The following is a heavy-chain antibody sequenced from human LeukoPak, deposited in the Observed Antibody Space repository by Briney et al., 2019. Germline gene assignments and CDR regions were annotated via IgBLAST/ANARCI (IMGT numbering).Heavy chain of an antibody. V-gene: IGHV7-4-1*01. CDR3: ARVSLGENFFDF. CDR2: INTDTGNP. J-gene: IGHJ4*02. D-gene: IGHD3-10*01. CDR1: GYTFTNYA. Sequence: GASVKVSCKPSGYTFTNYAMSWVRQAPGQGLEWMGWINTDTGNPTYAQGFTGQLVFSLDTSVSTAYLQIRSLRAEDTAVYYCARVSLGENFFDFWGQGTPVTVSS.